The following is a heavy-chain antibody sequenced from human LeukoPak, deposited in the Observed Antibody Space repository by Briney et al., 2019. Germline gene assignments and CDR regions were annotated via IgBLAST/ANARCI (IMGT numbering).Heavy chain of an antibody. D-gene: IGHD1-26*01. Sequence: SQTLSLTCAISGDSVSSNSATWNWIRQSPSRGLEWLGRIYYKSKWYNDYAVSVKSRITINSDTSKNQFSLQLSSVTPEDTAVYYCARVSSPWSPRDAFDIWGQGTVVTVSS. V-gene: IGHV6-1*01. CDR1: GDSVSSNSAT. J-gene: IGHJ3*02. CDR3: ARVSSPWSPRDAFDI. CDR2: IYYKSKWYN.